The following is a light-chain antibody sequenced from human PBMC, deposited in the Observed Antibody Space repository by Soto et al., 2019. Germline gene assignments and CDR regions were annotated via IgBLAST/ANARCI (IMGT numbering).Light chain of an antibody. CDR3: QQYNSYSPWT. V-gene: IGKV1-5*01. CDR2: DAS. Sequence: DIQMTQSTSTLSAFVGDRFTMTCRASQSISSWLAWYQQKPGKAPKLLIHDASSLESGVPSRFSGSGSGTEFTLTISSLQPGDFATYYCQQYNSYSPWTFGQGTQGGYQ. J-gene: IGKJ1*01. CDR1: QSISSW.